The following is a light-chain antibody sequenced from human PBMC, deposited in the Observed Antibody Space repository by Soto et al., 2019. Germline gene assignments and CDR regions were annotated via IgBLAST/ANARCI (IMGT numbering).Light chain of an antibody. CDR2: GSS. CDR1: QSINND. CDR3: QECSIATWP. J-gene: IGKJ1*01. Sequence: EIVMTQSPATLSVSPGERATLSCRASQSINNDLAWYQQKPGQAPRLLIYGSSTRATDIPVRFSGSGSGTLFTLTIRRLEPEDFAMYYCQECSIATWPFGQGNTVYI. V-gene: IGKV3-15*01.